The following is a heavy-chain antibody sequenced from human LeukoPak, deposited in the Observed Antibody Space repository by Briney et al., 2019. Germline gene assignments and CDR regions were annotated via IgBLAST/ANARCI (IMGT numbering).Heavy chain of an antibody. Sequence: ASVKVSCKASGYTFTSYYMHWVRQAPGQGLEWMGIINPSGGSTSYAQKFQGRVTMTRGTSTSTVYMELSSLRSEDTAVYYCARDKNDYVWGSYRYFDYWGQGTLVTVSS. CDR3: ARDKNDYVWGSYRYFDY. V-gene: IGHV1-46*01. CDR1: GYTFTSYY. D-gene: IGHD3-16*02. J-gene: IGHJ4*02. CDR2: INPSGGST.